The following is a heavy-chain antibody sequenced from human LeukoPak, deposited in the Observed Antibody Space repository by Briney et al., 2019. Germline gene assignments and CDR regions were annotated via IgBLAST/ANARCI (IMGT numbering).Heavy chain of an antibody. CDR1: GFTFSNHA. J-gene: IGHJ6*03. CDR3: VKEGSYYLDV. CDR2: IGRGSDWT. Sequence: GGSLRLSCAASGFTFSNHAMAWVRQAPGRGLEWVSSIGRGSDWTLFADSVKGRFTISRDNSKNALYLQLNSSRAEDTAIYYCVKEGSYYLDVWGKGTTVTVSS. V-gene: IGHV3-23*01.